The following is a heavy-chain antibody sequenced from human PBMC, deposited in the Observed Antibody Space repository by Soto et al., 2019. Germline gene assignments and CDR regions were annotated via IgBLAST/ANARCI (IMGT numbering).Heavy chain of an antibody. Sequence: EVQLVESGGDLVQPGGSLRLSCAASGFTFSNYWMTWVRQAPGKGLEWVANMNRDGSQKNYVDSVKGRFTVSRDNSKNTLYLQMSSLRAEDTAVYSCAKRQTVTTWRYDAFDIWGQGTMVTVSS. V-gene: IGHV3-7*03. J-gene: IGHJ3*02. CDR3: AKRQTVTTWRYDAFDI. CDR1: GFTFSNYW. CDR2: MNRDGSQK. D-gene: IGHD4-17*01.